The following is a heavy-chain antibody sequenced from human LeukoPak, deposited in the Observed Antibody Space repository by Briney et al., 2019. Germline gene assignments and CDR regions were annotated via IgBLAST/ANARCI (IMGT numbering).Heavy chain of an antibody. CDR2: IIPILGIA. D-gene: IGHD5-12*01. V-gene: IGHV1-69*04. J-gene: IGHJ4*02. CDR3: ARDGGYSGSSPFDY. Sequence: SVKVSCKASGGTFSSYAISWVRQAPGQGLEWMGRIIPILGIANYAQKFQGRVTITADKSTSTAYMELSSLRSEDTAVYYCARDGGYSGSSPFDYWGQGTLVTVSS. CDR1: GGTFSSYA.